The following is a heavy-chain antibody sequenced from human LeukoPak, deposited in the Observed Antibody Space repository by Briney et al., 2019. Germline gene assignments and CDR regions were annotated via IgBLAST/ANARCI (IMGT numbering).Heavy chain of an antibody. CDR3: AKDHLGYCSGGSCSTTYFDY. D-gene: IGHD2-15*01. V-gene: IGHV3-23*01. CDR1: GFSFSSYA. J-gene: IGHJ4*02. Sequence: PGGSLRLSCAASGFSFSSYAMSWVRQAPGKGLEWVSAISGSGGRTYYADSVKGRFTISRDNSKNTLYLQMNSLRAEDTAVYYCAKDHLGYCSGGSCSTTYFDYWGQGTLVTVSS. CDR2: ISGSGGRT.